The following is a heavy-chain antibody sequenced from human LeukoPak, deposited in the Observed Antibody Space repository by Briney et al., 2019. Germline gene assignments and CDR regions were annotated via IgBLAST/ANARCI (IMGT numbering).Heavy chain of an antibody. CDR2: IQYDGNTI. V-gene: IGHV3-30*02. CDR1: GFTYSHNG. J-gene: IGHJ2*01. Sequence: GGSLRLSCVASGFTYSHNGMHWVRQAPGKGLEWVAFIQYDGNTIFYADSVKGRFTISRDNSKNTLYLQMNSLRAEDTAVYYCAKDKSSFPWYFDLWGRGTLVTVSS. CDR3: AKDKSSFPWYFDL.